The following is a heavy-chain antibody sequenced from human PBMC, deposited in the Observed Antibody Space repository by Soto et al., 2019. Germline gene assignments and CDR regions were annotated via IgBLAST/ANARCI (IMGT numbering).Heavy chain of an antibody. Sequence: PGGSLRLSCVASGFTFSDFGIHWVRQGPGKGLEWLAVISEDAETDFHADSVKGRFTVSRDNFKETLYLQMNSLTTDDSGVYFCAKAPFRRPYYFYGMDVWGQGTTVTVSS. CDR1: GFTFSDFG. V-gene: IGHV3-30*18. CDR2: ISEDAETD. CDR3: AKAPFRRPYYFYGMDV. J-gene: IGHJ6*02. D-gene: IGHD3-10*01.